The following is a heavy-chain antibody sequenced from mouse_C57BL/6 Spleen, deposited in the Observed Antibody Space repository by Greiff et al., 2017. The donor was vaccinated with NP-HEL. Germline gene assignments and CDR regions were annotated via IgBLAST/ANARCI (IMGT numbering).Heavy chain of an antibody. D-gene: IGHD1-1*01. Sequence: EVQLQESGPGMVKPSQSLSLTCTVTGYSITSGYDWHWIRHFPGNKLEWMGYISYSGSTNYNPSLKSRISITHDTSKNHFFLKLNSVTTEDTATYYCAREATVVPWYFDVWGTGTTVTVSS. J-gene: IGHJ1*03. CDR3: AREATVVPWYFDV. CDR2: ISYSGST. V-gene: IGHV3-1*01. CDR1: GYSITSGYD.